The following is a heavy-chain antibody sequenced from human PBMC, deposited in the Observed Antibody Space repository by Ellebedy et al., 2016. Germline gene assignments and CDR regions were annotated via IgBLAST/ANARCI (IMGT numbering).Heavy chain of an antibody. D-gene: IGHD3-22*01. J-gene: IGHJ4*02. CDR2: ILSDGCNK. Sequence: GESLKISCAASGFTFSSYGMHWVRQAPGKGLEWVAVILSDGCNKYYADSVKGRFTISRDNSKNTLYLHMNGLRAEDTAVYYCARDGSSGYSGADYWGQGTLVTVSS. V-gene: IGHV3-30*03. CDR3: ARDGSSGYSGADY. CDR1: GFTFSSYG.